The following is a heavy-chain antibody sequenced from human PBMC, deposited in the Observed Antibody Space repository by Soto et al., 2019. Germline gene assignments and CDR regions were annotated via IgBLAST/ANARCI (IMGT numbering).Heavy chain of an antibody. CDR3: ARDGRTFSIFGETMDV. J-gene: IGHJ6*02. V-gene: IGHV1-18*01. CDR2: ISASSGDT. D-gene: IGHD3-3*01. Sequence: GASVKASCKTSGYPFTNYAINWVRQVPGQGLQWLGWISASSGDTKYAQRFQDRLTVTTDPSTTTAYMELRSLRSDDTAVYYCARDGRTFSIFGETMDVWGQGTTVTVSS. CDR1: GYPFTNYA.